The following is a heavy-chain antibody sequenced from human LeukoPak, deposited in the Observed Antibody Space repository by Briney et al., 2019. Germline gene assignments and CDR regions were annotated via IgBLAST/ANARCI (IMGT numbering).Heavy chain of an antibody. Sequence: PGGSLRLSCAASGFTLSSYEVNWVRQAPGKGLEWVAYISIRGTTRYYADSVKGRFAISRDSAKNSLFLQMNSLRADGTAVYYCARDVGPHYVDYWGQGTLVTVSS. CDR1: GFTLSSYE. J-gene: IGHJ4*02. V-gene: IGHV3-48*03. CDR3: ARDVGPHYVDY. D-gene: IGHD3-16*01. CDR2: ISIRGTTR.